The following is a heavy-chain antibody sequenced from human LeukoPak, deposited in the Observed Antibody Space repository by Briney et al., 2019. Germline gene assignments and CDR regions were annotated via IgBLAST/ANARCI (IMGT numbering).Heavy chain of an antibody. CDR2: LYTSGST. D-gene: IGHD3-10*01. CDR3: ARQYGSGIYYYYMDV. V-gene: IGHV4-4*07. J-gene: IGHJ6*03. Sequence: SETLSLTCTVSGGSISPSSWTWIRQPAGKGLEWIGHLYTSGSTNYNPSLKSRVTMSVDTSKNQFSLKLSSVTAADTAVYYCARQYGSGIYYYYMDVWGKGTTVTISS. CDR1: GGSISPSS.